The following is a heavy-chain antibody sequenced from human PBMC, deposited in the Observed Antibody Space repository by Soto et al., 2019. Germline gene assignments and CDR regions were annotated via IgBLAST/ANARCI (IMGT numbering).Heavy chain of an antibody. V-gene: IGHV1-8*01. CDR2: MNPNSGNT. J-gene: IGHJ4*02. CDR1: GYTFTSYD. D-gene: IGHD1-26*01. Sequence: GASVKVSCKASGYTFTSYDINWLRQATGQGLEWMGWMNPNSGNTGYAQKFQGRVTISVDTPKNQFSLKLSSVTAADTAVYYCARDENSGSYLSIVYWGQGTLVTVSS. CDR3: ARDENSGSYLSIVY.